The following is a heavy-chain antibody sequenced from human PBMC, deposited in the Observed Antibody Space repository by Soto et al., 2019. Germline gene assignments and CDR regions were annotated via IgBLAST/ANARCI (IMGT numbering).Heavy chain of an antibody. J-gene: IGHJ4*02. CDR2: IYSGGST. Sequence: PGGSLRLSCAASGFTVSSNYMSWVRQAPGKGLEWVSVIYSGGSTYYADSVKGRFTISRDNSKNTLYLQMNSLRAEDTAVYYCARGVGSNYDFWSGYLYYFDYWGQGTLVTVSS. CDR3: ARGVGSNYDFWSGYLYYFDY. V-gene: IGHV3-53*01. CDR1: GFTVSSNY. D-gene: IGHD3-3*01.